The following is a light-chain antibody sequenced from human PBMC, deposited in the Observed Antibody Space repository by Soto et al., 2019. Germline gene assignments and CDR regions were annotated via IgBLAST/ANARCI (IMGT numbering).Light chain of an antibody. V-gene: IGKV1-39*01. Sequence: DIQMTQSPSSLSASVGDRITINCRASQSVSKYLNWYQHKLGKAPELLIYAASSLYSGVPSRFSNSVXGTYFTLTISNLQPEDSASYYCQQTYTSPGTFGQGTKVEIK. CDR1: QSVSKY. J-gene: IGKJ1*01. CDR2: AAS. CDR3: QQTYTSPGT.